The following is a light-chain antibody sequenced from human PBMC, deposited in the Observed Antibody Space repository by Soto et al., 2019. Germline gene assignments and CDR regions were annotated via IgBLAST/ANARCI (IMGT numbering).Light chain of an antibody. CDR3: QQDGSSPLT. CDR1: QSVSSSY. V-gene: IGKV3-20*01. CDR2: GAS. Sequence: EIVLTQSPGTLSLSPGERATLSCRASQSVSSSYLAWYQQKPGQAPRLLIYGASSTATGIADSCSGSGSGTDFTLTISRLEHEDFSVYYWQQDGSSPLTFGGGTKVEIK. J-gene: IGKJ4*01.